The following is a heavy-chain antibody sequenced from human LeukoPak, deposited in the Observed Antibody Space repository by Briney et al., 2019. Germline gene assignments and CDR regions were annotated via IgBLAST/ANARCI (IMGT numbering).Heavy chain of an antibody. D-gene: IGHD3-22*01. Sequence: PGGSLRLSCAASGFTFSSYAMHWVRQAPGKGLEWVAVISYDGSNKYYADSVKGRFTISRDNSKNTLYLQMNSLRAEDTAVYYCARDKGGSGYYDSSGYYYSGTLFTKNTAFDIWGQGTMVTVSS. CDR2: ISYDGSNK. CDR1: GFTFSSYA. J-gene: IGHJ3*02. V-gene: IGHV3-30-3*01. CDR3: ARDKGGSGYYDSSGYYYSGTLFTKNTAFDI.